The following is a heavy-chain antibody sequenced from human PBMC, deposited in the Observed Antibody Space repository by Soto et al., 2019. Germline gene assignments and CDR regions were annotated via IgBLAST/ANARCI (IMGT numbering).Heavy chain of an antibody. CDR1: GGSISSSNW. J-gene: IGHJ5*02. D-gene: IGHD2-15*01. V-gene: IGHV4-4*02. CDR2: IYHSGST. Sequence: SETLSPTCAVSGGSISSSNWWSWVRQPPGKGLEWIGEIYHSGSTNYNPSLKSRVTISVDKSKNQFSLKLSSVTAADTAVYYCARVPTVVVAATNWFDPWGQGTQVTVSS. CDR3: ARVPTVVVAATNWFDP.